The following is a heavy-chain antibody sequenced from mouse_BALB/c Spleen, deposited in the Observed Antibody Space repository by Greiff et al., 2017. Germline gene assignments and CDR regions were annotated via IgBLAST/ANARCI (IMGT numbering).Heavy chain of an antibody. J-gene: IGHJ4*01. D-gene: IGHD1-1*01. Sequence: EVKVVESGGGLVKPGGSLKLSCAASGFTFSSYAMSWVRQTPEKRLEWVASISSGGSTYYPDSVKGRFTISRDNARNILYLQMSSLRSEDTAMYYCARGRRYYYAMDYWGQGTSVTVSS. V-gene: IGHV5-6-5*01. CDR2: ISSGGST. CDR1: GFTFSSYA. CDR3: ARGRRYYYAMDY.